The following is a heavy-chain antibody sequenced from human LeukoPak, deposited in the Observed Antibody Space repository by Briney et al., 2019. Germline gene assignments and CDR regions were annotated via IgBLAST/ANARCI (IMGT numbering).Heavy chain of an antibody. Sequence: GRSLRLSCAASGFTFSSYAMHWVRQAPGKGLEWVAAISYDGSNKYYADSVKGRFTISRDNSKTTLYLQMNSLRAEDTAVYYCARVNEELVFDYWGQGTLVTVSS. J-gene: IGHJ4*02. V-gene: IGHV3-30*04. CDR3: ARVNEELVFDY. CDR1: GFTFSSYA. D-gene: IGHD6-6*01. CDR2: ISYDGSNK.